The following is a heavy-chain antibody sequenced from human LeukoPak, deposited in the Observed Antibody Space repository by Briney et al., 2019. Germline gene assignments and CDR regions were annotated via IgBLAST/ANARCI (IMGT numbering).Heavy chain of an antibody. CDR1: GYSMTSGYY. J-gene: IGHJ6*03. CDR2: MFHSGST. CDR3: ARDRKYYYHMDV. D-gene: IGHD1-14*01. Sequence: SETLSLTCTVSGYSMTSGYYWGWIRQSPGKGLEWIGSMFHSGSTYDNPSLKSRVTISVDTSKNQFSLRLGSLTAADTALYYCARDRKYYYHMDVWGKGTTVTVSS. V-gene: IGHV4-38-2*02.